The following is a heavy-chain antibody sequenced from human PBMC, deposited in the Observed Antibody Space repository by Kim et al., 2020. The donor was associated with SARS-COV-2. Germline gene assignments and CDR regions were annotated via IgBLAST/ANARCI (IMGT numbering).Heavy chain of an antibody. CDR3: AKDIFRWGFDV. D-gene: IGHD3-9*01. Sequence: DSVKARFTSTRDTSKNTIYMQMTRLRDDDTAVYFCAKDIFRWGFDVWGQGTVVTVSS. J-gene: IGHJ3*01. V-gene: IGHV3-23*01.